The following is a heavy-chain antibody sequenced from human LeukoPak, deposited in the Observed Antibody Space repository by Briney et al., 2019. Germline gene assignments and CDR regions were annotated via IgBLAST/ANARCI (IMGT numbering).Heavy chain of an antibody. CDR1: GYSFTTYW. V-gene: IGHV5-51*01. J-gene: IGHJ4*02. CDR3: SRTQYTVTDC. Sequence: GESLKISCKGSGYSFTTYWIGWVRQMPGKGLEWMGIIYPGDSETRYSPSFQGQVTISADKSIDTVYLQWSNLKASDTAMYYCSRTQYTVTDCWGQGTLVTVSS. CDR2: IYPGDSET. D-gene: IGHD4-11*01.